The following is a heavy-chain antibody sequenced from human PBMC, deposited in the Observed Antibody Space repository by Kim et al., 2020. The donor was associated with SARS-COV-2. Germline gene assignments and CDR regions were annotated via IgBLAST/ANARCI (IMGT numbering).Heavy chain of an antibody. V-gene: IGHV4-39*07. J-gene: IGHJ6*02. Sequence: SETLSLTCTVSGGSISSSSYYWGWIRQPPGKGLEWIGSIYYSGSTYYNPSLKSRVTISVDTSKNQFSLKLSSVTAADTAVYYCARGLDTLDVWGQGTTVTVSS. CDR1: GGSISSSSYY. CDR2: IYYSGST. D-gene: IGHD5-18*01. CDR3: ARGLDTLDV.